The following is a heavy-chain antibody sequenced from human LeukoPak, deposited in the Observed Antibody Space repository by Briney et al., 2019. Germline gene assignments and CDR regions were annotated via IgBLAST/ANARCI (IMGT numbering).Heavy chain of an antibody. CDR1: GFTFSSYA. CDR2: ISYDGSNK. V-gene: IGHV3-30-3*01. J-gene: IGHJ5*02. Sequence: GGSLRLSCAASGFTFSSYAMHWVRQAPGKGLEWVAVISYDGSNKYYADSVKGRFTISRDNSKNTLYLQMNSLRAEDTAVYYCARDVEYDFWRGYNWFDPWGQGTLVTVSS. CDR3: ARDVEYDFWRGYNWFDP. D-gene: IGHD3-3*01.